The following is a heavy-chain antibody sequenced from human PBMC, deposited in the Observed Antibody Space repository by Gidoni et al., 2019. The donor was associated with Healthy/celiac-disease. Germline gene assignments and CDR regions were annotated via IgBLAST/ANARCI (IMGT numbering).Heavy chain of an antibody. CDR3: ARDWDYYDSSGDPNFDY. CDR2: INPSGGST. V-gene: IGHV1-46*01. J-gene: IGHJ4*02. D-gene: IGHD3-22*01. CDR1: GYTFPSTY. Sequence: QVQLVQSGAEVQKPGASVKVSCKASGYTFPSTYMHWVRQAPGQGLEWMGIINPSGGSTSYAKKFQGRVTMTRDTSTSTVYMERSSLRSEDTAVYYCARDWDYYDSSGDPNFDYWGQGTLVTVSS.